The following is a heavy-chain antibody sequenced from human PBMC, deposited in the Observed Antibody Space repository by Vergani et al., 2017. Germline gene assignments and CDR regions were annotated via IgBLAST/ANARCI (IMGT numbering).Heavy chain of an antibody. V-gene: IGHV1-3*01. D-gene: IGHD2-21*02. CDR2: INAGNGNT. CDR1: GYTFTSYA. J-gene: IGHJ6*02. Sequence: QVQLVQSGAEVKKPGASVKVSCKASGYTFTSYAMHWVRQAPGQRLEWMGWINAGNGNTKYSQKFQGRVTITRDTSASTAYMELSSLRSEDTAVYYCERDTVVTAIRYYYYYGMDVWGQGTTVTVSS. CDR3: ERDTVVTAIRYYYYYGMDV.